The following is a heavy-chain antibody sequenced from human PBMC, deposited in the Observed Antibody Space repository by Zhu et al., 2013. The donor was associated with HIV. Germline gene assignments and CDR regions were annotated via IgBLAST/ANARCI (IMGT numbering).Heavy chain of an antibody. V-gene: IGHV4-39*07. CDR1: GGSISSSSYY. CDR3: ARANVDTIMVGVGTFDY. Sequence: QVQLQESGPGQVKPSETLSLTCTVSGGSISSSSYYWGWIRQPPGKGLEWIGTMYYSGTTYYKPSLKSRATLSVDTSKNQFSLELSSVTAADTAVYYCARANVDTIMVGVGTFDYWGQGTLVTVSS. D-gene: IGHD5-18*01. J-gene: IGHJ4*02. CDR2: MYYSGTT.